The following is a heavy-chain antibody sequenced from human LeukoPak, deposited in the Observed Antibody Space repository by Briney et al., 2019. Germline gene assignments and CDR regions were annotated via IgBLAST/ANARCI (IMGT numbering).Heavy chain of an antibody. V-gene: IGHV3-30*02. D-gene: IGHD5-12*01. CDR3: AKGGAKWLRFYYYMDV. J-gene: IGHJ6*03. CDR2: IRYDGSNK. CDR1: GFTFSSYG. Sequence: GGSLRLSCAASGFTFSSYGMHWVRQAPGKGLEWVAFIRYDGSNKYYADSVKGRFTISRDNSKNTLYLQMNSLRAEDTAVYYCAKGGAKWLRFYYYMDVWGKGTTVTVSS.